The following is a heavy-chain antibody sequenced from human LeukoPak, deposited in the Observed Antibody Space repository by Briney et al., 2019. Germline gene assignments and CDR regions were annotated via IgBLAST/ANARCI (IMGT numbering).Heavy chain of an antibody. CDR3: ARGGADHFDLGY. CDR2: MNPNSGNT. J-gene: IGHJ4*02. CDR1: GYTFTSYD. D-gene: IGHD3-3*02. V-gene: IGHV1-8*02. Sequence: ASVKVSCKASGYTFTSYDINWVRQATGQGLEWMGWMNPNSGNTGYAQKFQGRVTMTRNTSISTAYMELSSLRSEDTAVYYCARGGADHFDLGYWGQGTLVTVSS.